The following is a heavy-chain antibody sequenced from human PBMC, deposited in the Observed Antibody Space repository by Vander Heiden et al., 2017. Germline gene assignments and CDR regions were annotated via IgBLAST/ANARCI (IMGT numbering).Heavy chain of an antibody. CDR3: ARGYRIAAAGTGDAFDI. CDR1: GYTFTGYY. CDR2: INPNSGGT. D-gene: IGHD6-13*01. V-gene: IGHV1-2*04. Sequence: QVQLVQSGAEVKKPGASVKVSCKASGYTFTGYYMHWGRQDPGQGREWMGWINPNSGGTTYAQKFQGWVTMTRDTSISTAYMELSRLRYDDTAVYYCARGYRIAAAGTGDAFDIWGQGTMVTVSS. J-gene: IGHJ3*02.